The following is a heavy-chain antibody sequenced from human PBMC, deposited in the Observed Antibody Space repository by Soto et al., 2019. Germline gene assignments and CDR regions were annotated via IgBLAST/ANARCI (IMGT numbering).Heavy chain of an antibody. V-gene: IGHV3-64*01. CDR1: GFTFSSYA. Sequence: EVQLVESGGGLVQPGGSLRLSCAASGFTFSSYAMHWVRQAPGKGLEYVSAISSNGGSTYYANSVKGRFTISRDNSKNTLYLQMGSLRAEDMAVYYCATIAVAGIVARAEYFQHWGQCTLVTVSS. CDR3: ATIAVAGIVARAEYFQH. J-gene: IGHJ1*01. CDR2: ISSNGGST. D-gene: IGHD6-19*01.